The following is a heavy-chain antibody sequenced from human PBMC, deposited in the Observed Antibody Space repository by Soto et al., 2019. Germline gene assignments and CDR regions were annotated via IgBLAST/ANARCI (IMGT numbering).Heavy chain of an antibody. V-gene: IGHV1-18*01. CDR2: ISAYNGNT. D-gene: IGHD1-1*01. J-gene: IGHJ6*04. CDR1: GYTFTSYG. Sequence: ASVKVSCKASGYTFTSYGISWVRQAPGQGLEWMGWISAYNGNTNHAQKLQGRVTMTTDTSTRTAYMELRSLRVEDTAVYYYAREGYPLDVWGKGTTVTVSS. CDR3: AREGYPLDV.